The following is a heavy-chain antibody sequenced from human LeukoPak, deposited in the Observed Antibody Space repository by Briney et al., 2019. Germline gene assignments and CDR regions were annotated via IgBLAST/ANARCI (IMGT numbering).Heavy chain of an antibody. CDR2: MNPNSGNT. Sequence: ASVKVSCKASGYTFTSYDINWVRQATGQGLEWMGWMNPNSGNTGYAQKFQGRVTMTRNTSISTAYMELSSLRSEDTAVYYCARGRLLRYFDWLLDPDYYYYYGMDVWGQGTTVRLL. CDR1: GYTFTSYD. J-gene: IGHJ6*02. V-gene: IGHV1-8*01. D-gene: IGHD3-9*01. CDR3: ARGRLLRYFDWLLDPDYYYYYGMDV.